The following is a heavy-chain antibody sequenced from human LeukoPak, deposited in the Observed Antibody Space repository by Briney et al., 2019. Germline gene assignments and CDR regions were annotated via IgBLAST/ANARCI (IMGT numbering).Heavy chain of an antibody. CDR3: ARVGYYYDSGSSDY. V-gene: IGHV4-38-2*02. Sequence: PSATLSLTCTVSGYSFSSGCYWGWLRQPPGKGLEWIGSIYHSGSTYYNPSLKGRVTISVDTSENQFSLKLSSLTAADTAVYYCARVGYYYDSGSSDYWGQGTLVTVSS. CDR1: GYSFSSGCY. D-gene: IGHD3-10*01. CDR2: IYHSGST. J-gene: IGHJ4*02.